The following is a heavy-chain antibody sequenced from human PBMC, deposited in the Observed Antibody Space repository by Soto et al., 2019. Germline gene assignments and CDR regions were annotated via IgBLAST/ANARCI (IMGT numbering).Heavy chain of an antibody. V-gene: IGHV3-23*01. D-gene: IGHD5-12*01. Sequence: GGSPRLCCAASGLILCSYAITWARQAPGKGLEWVSAISASGDNTYYADSVKGRFTIFRDNSKNTLYLEMNSLRAEDTASYYCAKTGYGSDVLWWFDPWGQGTLVTVSS. J-gene: IGHJ5*02. CDR2: ISASGDNT. CDR1: GLILCSYA. CDR3: AKTGYGSDVLWWFDP.